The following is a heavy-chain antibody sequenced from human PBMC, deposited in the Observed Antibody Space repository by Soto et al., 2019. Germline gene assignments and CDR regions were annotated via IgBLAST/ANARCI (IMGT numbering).Heavy chain of an antibody. Sequence: WTWIRQPPGKGLEWIAFIYYGGSTNYNPSLNSRVTISVDTSKNQFSLNLNSVTAADTAVYYCARPGRDWGSLEYWGQGTRVTVSS. V-gene: IGHV4-59*08. CDR3: ARPGRDWGSLEY. D-gene: IGHD7-27*01. CDR2: IYYGGST. J-gene: IGHJ4*02.